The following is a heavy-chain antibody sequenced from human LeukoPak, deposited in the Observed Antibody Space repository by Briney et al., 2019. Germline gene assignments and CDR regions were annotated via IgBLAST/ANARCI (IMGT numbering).Heavy chain of an antibody. Sequence: GGSLRLSCAASGFTFSTYSIIWVRQAPGRGLDWVSSVSSSSSYIYYADSVKGRFTISRDNAKNSLYLQMNSLRAEDTAVYYCAREFPNYYGSGSYHLDYWGQGTLVTVSS. J-gene: IGHJ4*02. CDR1: GFTFSTYS. CDR2: VSSSSSYI. CDR3: AREFPNYYGSGSYHLDY. V-gene: IGHV3-21*01. D-gene: IGHD3-10*01.